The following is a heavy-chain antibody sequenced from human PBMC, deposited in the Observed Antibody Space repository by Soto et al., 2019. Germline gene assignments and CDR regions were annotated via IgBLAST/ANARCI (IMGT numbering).Heavy chain of an antibody. CDR2: IKSKTDGGTT. D-gene: IGHD5-18*01. Sequence: EVQLVESGGGLVKPGGSLRLSCAASGFTFSNAWMSWVRQAPGKGLEWVGRIKSKTDGGTTDYAAPVKGRFTISRDDSKNTLYLQMNSLKTEDTAVYYCTKVSWIQLLLYDYWGQGTLVTVSS. CDR1: GFTFSNAW. J-gene: IGHJ4*02. CDR3: TKVSWIQLLLYDY. V-gene: IGHV3-15*01.